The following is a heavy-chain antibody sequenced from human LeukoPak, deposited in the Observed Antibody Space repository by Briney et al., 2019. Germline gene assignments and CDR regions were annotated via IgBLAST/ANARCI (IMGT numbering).Heavy chain of an antibody. CDR3: ARAQTYGDSRLLLDY. CDR2: IYYSGST. D-gene: IGHD4-17*01. CDR1: GGSISSYY. Sequence: ASETLSLTCTVSGGSISSYYWSWIRQPPGKGLEWIGYIYYSGSTNYNPSLKSRVTISVDTSKNQFSLKLSSVTAADTAVHYCARAQTYGDSRLLLDYWGQGTLVTVSS. V-gene: IGHV4-59*01. J-gene: IGHJ4*02.